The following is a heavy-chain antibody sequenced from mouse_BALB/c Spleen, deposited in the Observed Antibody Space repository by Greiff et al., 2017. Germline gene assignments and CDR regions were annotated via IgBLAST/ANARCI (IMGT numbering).Heavy chain of an antibody. J-gene: IGHJ4*01. V-gene: IGHV5-9-3*01. CDR2: ISSGGSYT. CDR3: ARAWSGDAMDY. Sequence: EVKLMESGGGLVKPGGSLKLSCAASGFTFSSYAMSWVRQTPEKRLEWVATISSGGSYTYYPDSVKGRFTISRDNAKNTLYLQMSSLRSEDTAMYYCARAWSGDAMDYWGQGTSVTVSS. CDR1: GFTFSSYA. D-gene: IGHD1-1*02.